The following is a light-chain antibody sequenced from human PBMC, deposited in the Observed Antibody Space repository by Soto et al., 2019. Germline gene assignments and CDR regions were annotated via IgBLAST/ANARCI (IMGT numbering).Light chain of an antibody. CDR2: DAS. J-gene: IGKJ4*01. V-gene: IGKV3-11*01. Sequence: EIVLTQSPATLSLSPGERATLSCRASQSVSSYLAWYQQKPGQAPRLLIYDASNRATGIPARFSGSGSGTDFPLTISSLEPEYFAVYYCQQRSNWLLTFGGGTKVEIK. CDR3: QQRSNWLLT. CDR1: QSVSSY.